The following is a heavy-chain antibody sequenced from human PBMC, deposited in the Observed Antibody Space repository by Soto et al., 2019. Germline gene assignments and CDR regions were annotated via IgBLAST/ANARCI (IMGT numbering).Heavy chain of an antibody. J-gene: IGHJ4*02. Sequence: QVQLVQSGAEVKKPGASVKVSCKASGYTFTGYDMHWVRQAPGQGLEWMGWINPNSGCTNYAQKFQGRVTMTRDTSISTSYMELGRLRSDDTAVYYCARGGLVVVVAATRLFDYWGQGTLVTVSS. V-gene: IGHV1-2*02. CDR3: ARGGLVVVVAATRLFDY. CDR2: INPNSGCT. D-gene: IGHD2-15*01. CDR1: GYTFTGYD.